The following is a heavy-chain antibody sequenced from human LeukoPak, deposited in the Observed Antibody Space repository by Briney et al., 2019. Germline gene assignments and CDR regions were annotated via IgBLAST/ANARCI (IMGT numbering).Heavy chain of an antibody. CDR1: GFTFTNYA. V-gene: IGHV3-23*01. J-gene: IGHJ4*02. CDR2: IRGSRGDT. Sequence: GGSLRLSCAVSGFTFTNYAMSWVRQAPGKGLEWVSSIRGSRGDTYYADFVKGRFTISRDNSRNTLYLQMKSLRAEDTAVYYCAKGRGVGYSGYDFEYWGQGTLVTVSS. CDR3: AKGRGVGYSGYDFEY. D-gene: IGHD5-12*01.